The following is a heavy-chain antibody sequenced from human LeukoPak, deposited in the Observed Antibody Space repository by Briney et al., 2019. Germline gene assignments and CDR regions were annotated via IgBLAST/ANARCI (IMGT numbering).Heavy chain of an antibody. D-gene: IGHD3-10*01. CDR2: INHSGST. CDR3: ARRVRGVILSYYYMDV. J-gene: IGHJ6*03. V-gene: IGHV4-34*01. CDR1: GGSFSGYY. Sequence: PSETLSLTCAVYGGSFSGYYWSWIRQPPGKGLEWIGEINHSGSTNYNPSLKSRVTISVDTSKNQFSLKLSSVTAADTAVYYCARRVRGVILSYYYMDVWGKGTTVTISS.